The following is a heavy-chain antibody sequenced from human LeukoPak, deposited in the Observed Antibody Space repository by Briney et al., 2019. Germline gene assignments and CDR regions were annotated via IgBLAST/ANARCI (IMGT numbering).Heavy chain of an antibody. CDR3: ARDTPGGSGSYYIGEDFDY. CDR1: GFTFSSYW. CDR2: IKQDGSEK. V-gene: IGHV3-7*01. Sequence: GGSLRLSCAASGFTFSSYWMSWVRQAPGKGLEWVANIKQDGSEKYYVDSVKGRFTISRDNAKNSLYLQMNSLRAEDTAVYYCARDTPGGSGSYYIGEDFDYWGQGTLVTVSS. J-gene: IGHJ4*02. D-gene: IGHD3-10*01.